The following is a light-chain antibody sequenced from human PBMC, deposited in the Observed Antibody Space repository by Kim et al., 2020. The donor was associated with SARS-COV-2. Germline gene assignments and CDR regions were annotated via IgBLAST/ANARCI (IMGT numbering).Light chain of an antibody. CDR3: QQDYNYPGT. CDR1: QGIRND. J-gene: IGKJ2*01. CDR2: DAS. V-gene: IGKV1-6*01. Sequence: AIQMTQSPSSLSASVGDRVTITCRASQGIRNDLGWYQQKPGKAPKLLIYDASSLESGVPSRFSGSGSGTDFTLTISSLQPEDFATYYCQQDYNYPGTFGQGTKLEI.